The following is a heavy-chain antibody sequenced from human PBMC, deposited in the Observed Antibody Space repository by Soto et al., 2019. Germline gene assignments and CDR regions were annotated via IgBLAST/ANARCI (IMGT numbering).Heavy chain of an antibody. CDR1: GGTVSSGSYY. V-gene: IGHV4-61*01. J-gene: IGHJ4*02. CDR2: IYYTGRT. D-gene: IGHD3-22*01. Sequence: SETLCLTCIVSGGTVSSGSYYWSWIRQPPGKGLEWIGFIYYTGRTSYNPSLKSRVTISVDTSNNQFSLKLSSVTAADTAVYFCSSMSSNGYPLYYWGRGTLVTGSS. CDR3: SSMSSNGYPLYY.